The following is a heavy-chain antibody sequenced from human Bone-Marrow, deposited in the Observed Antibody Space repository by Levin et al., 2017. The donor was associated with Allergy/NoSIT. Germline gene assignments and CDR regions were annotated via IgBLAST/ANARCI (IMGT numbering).Heavy chain of an antibody. CDR3: AKDRHYSIYYDFWSAYFDY. CDR1: GFTFSSYG. J-gene: IGHJ4*02. D-gene: IGHD3-3*01. V-gene: IGHV3-30*18. Sequence: GGSLRLSCAASGFTFSSYGMHWVRQAPGKGLEWVAVISYDGSNKYYADSVKGRFTISRDNSKNTLYLQMNSLRAEDTAVYYCAKDRHYSIYYDFWSAYFDYWGQGTLVTVSS. CDR2: ISYDGSNK.